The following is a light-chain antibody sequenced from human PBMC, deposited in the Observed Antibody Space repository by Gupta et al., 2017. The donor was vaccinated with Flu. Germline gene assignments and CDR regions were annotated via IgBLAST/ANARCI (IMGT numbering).Light chain of an antibody. J-gene: IGLJ3*02. V-gene: IGLV3-25*03. CDR2: KDN. CDR3: QSADGRGNFRV. CDR1: VLAKKY. Sequence: GQTARTSCYGCVLAKKYCYWFPPTPGQAPVFLIYKDNERPSGIPERFSGPNSGTAVTLTHRGAPAEDEADYYWQSADGRGNFRVFGGGTKLTVL.